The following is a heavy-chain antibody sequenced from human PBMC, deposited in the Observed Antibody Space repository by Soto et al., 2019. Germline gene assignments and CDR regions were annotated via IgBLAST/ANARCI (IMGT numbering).Heavy chain of an antibody. CDR2: VSASDDST. V-gene: IGHV3-23*01. CDR3: AKDKSMGAGSYSYFDS. D-gene: IGHD1-26*01. J-gene: IGHJ4*02. CDR1: GFTFSSYA. Sequence: VRLLESGGGLVQPGGSLRLSCAASGFTFSSYAMSWVRQAPGKGLEWVSFVSASDDSTYYADSVKGRFTISRDNSKNTLYLQINSLRAEDTAIYYCAKDKSMGAGSYSYFDSWGQGTLVTVSS.